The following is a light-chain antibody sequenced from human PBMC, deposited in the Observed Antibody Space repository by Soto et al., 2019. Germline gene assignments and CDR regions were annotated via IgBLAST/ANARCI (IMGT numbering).Light chain of an antibody. CDR3: SSYAGSSTLYV. CDR1: SNDVGDYNY. J-gene: IGLJ1*01. V-gene: IGLV2-8*01. CDR2: EVS. Sequence: QSVLTQHPSASGSPGQSVTISCTGTSNDVGDYNYVSWYQQHPGKAPKLMIYEVSKRPSGVPGRFSGSKSGNTASLTVSGLQAEDEADYYCSSYAGSSTLYVFGTGTKVTVL.